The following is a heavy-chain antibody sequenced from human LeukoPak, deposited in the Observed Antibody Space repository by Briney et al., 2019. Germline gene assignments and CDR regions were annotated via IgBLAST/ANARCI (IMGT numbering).Heavy chain of an antibody. Sequence: GGSLRLSCAASGFSFGSYWMNWVRQAPGKGLEWVANIKDDGSEKYYVDSVKGRFTISRDSAKNALYLQMNSLRAEDTAVYYCARLGLGGYSYSLDYWGQGTLVTVSS. CDR1: GFSFGSYW. V-gene: IGHV3-7*01. CDR2: IKDDGSEK. CDR3: ARLGLGGYSYSLDY. J-gene: IGHJ4*02. D-gene: IGHD2-21*01.